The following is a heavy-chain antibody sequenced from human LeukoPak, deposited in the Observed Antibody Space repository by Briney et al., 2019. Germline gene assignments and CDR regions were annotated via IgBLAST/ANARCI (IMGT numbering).Heavy chain of an antibody. D-gene: IGHD6-13*01. CDR2: INTHNGNT. V-gene: IGHV1-18*01. CDR3: ARDTPQHLKRYDY. J-gene: IGHJ4*02. CDR1: GYNFDKFG. Sequence: ASVKVSCKASGYNFDKFGIAWVRQAPGQGLEWMGWINTHNGNTKYAQQYQGRVTMTTDTSTNTVYMELRSLRSDDTAVYFCARDTPQHLKRYDYWGQGTQVTVSS.